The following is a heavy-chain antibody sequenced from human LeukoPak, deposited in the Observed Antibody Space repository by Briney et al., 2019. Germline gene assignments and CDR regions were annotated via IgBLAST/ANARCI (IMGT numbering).Heavy chain of an antibody. V-gene: IGHV3-64*01. D-gene: IGHD6-19*01. J-gene: IGHJ4*02. CDR1: GFTFSSYA. Sequence: GGSLRLSCAASGFTFSSYAMHWVRQAPGEGLEYVSAISSNGGSTYYANSVKGRFTISRDNSKNTLYLQMGSLRAEDMAVYYCARAISVAGTIMLDYWGQGTLVTVSS. CDR3: ARAISVAGTIMLDY. CDR2: ISSNGGST.